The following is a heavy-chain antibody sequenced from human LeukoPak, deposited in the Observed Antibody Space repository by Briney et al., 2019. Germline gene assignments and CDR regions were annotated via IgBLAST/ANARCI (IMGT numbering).Heavy chain of an antibody. V-gene: IGHV3-9*01. Sequence: PGRSLRLSCAGSGFIFNNYAMHWVRQPPGKGLEWVSGISWNRGSIDCADSVKGRFTISRDNAKNSLYLQVNSLRVEDTAFYYCAKDNRRHYTSGPNPDSLHWGQGALVTVSS. D-gene: IGHD6-19*01. CDR1: GFIFNNYA. CDR3: AKDNRRHYTSGPNPDSLH. CDR2: ISWNRGSI. J-gene: IGHJ4*02.